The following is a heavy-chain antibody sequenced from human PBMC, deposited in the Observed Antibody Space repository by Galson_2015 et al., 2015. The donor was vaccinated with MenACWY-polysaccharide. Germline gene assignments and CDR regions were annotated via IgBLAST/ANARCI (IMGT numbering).Heavy chain of an antibody. D-gene: IGHD1-26*01. J-gene: IGHJ5*02. CDR1: GFTFSSYV. CDR2: ITDSGSST. Sequence: SLRLSCAVSGFTFSSYVMSWVRQAPGRGLEWVSSITDSGSSTYCVDSVKGRFTISRDNSKNTLFLQMNSLRADDTAVYYCAKGGREVDNWLDPRGQGALVTVSS. CDR3: AKGGREVDNWLDP. V-gene: IGHV3-23*01.